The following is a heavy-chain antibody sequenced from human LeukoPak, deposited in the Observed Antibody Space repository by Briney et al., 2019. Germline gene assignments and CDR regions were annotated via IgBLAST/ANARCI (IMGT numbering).Heavy chain of an antibody. CDR2: ISDDGSYT. J-gene: IGHJ4*02. Sequence: GGSLRLSCAASGFSFSSHWVHWVRHAPGKGLVWVSRISDDGSYTSNVDSVKGRFNISRDNVNNMLYLHMNSLRAEDTAVYYCASFGISWRSSYWGQGTLVTVSS. CDR3: ASFGISWRSSY. V-gene: IGHV3-74*01. D-gene: IGHD2-21*01. CDR1: GFSFSSHW.